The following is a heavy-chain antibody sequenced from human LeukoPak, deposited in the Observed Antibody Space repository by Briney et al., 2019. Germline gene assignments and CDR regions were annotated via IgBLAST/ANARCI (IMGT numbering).Heavy chain of an antibody. V-gene: IGHV4-59*12. CDR3: ARDLGYFVGFDY. D-gene: IGHD3-9*01. J-gene: IGHJ4*02. CDR2: IYYSGST. CDR1: GGSISSYY. Sequence: SETLSLTCTVSGGSISSYYWSWIRQPPGKGLEWIGYIYYSGSTNYNPSLKSRVTISVDTSKNQFSLKLSSVTAADTAVYYCARDLGYFVGFDYWGQGTLVTVSS.